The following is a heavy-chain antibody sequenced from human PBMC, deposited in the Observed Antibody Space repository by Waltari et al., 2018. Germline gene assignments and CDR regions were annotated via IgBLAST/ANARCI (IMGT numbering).Heavy chain of an antibody. Sequence: EVQLVESGGGFIQSGGSLRPSCAASGSTVRSNSMSWVRPAPGKGLEWVSVIFSDGRTYYADSVKGRFTISRDNSKNTLYLQINSLRAEDTAVYYCARDSRGGLFFDYWGQGTLVTVSS. J-gene: IGHJ4*02. V-gene: IGHV3-53*01. CDR3: ARDSRGGLFFDY. CDR1: GSTVRSNS. CDR2: IFSDGRT.